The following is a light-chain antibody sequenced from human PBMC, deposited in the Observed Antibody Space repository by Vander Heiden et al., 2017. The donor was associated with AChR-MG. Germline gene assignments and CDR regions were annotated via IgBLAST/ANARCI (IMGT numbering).Light chain of an antibody. CDR1: QSISTY. Sequence: DIQMTQSPSSLSASVGDRVTITCRASQSISTYLNWYQQKPGEAPRLLIYTTSTLQSGVPSRFSGSGSGTDFTLTISSLQPEDYATYYCQQNDSSLLITFGGGTKVEI. J-gene: IGKJ4*01. CDR2: TTS. CDR3: QQNDSSLLIT. V-gene: IGKV1-39*01.